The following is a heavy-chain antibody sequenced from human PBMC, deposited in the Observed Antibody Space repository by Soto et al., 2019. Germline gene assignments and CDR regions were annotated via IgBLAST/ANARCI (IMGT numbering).Heavy chain of an antibody. CDR3: ARGGSIAARRIPDY. V-gene: IGHV4-34*01. CDR2: INHSGST. J-gene: IGHJ4*02. Sequence: SETLSLTCAVYGGAFSGYYWSWIRQPPGKGLEWIGEINHSGSTNYNPSLKSRVTISVDTSKNQFSLKLSSVTAADTAVYYCARGGSIAARRIPDYWGQGTLVTVSS. D-gene: IGHD6-6*01. CDR1: GGAFSGYY.